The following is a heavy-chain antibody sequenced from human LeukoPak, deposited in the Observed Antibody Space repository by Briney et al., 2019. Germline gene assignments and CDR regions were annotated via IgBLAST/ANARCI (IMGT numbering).Heavy chain of an antibody. CDR1: GFSFSESV. CDR2: ISGDAGVT. Sequence: GGALRLSCVASGFSFSESVMSWVRQAPGRGLEWVSAISGDAGVTYYAASVKGRFTISRANSKNTVYLQMNSLRAEDTATYYCAKVGYCTNNCFRTHDYWGQGALVTVSS. D-gene: IGHD2-8*01. J-gene: IGHJ4*02. CDR3: AKVGYCTNNCFRTHDY. V-gene: IGHV3-23*01.